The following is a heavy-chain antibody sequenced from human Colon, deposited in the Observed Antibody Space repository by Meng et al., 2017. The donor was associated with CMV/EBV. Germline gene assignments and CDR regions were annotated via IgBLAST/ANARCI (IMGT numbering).Heavy chain of an antibody. CDR3: ARDSRGFLDY. V-gene: IGHV4-59*01. D-gene: IGHD5-12*01. CDR2: IYDRGRP. CDR1: GDSMTLFY. Sequence: LSCTVSGDSMTLFYWTWIRQSPGKGLEFIGNIYDRGRPSYESSLKSRVTIAQDTSKTQFSLKLKSVTAADTAIYYCARDSRGFLDYWGQGILVTVSS. J-gene: IGHJ4*02.